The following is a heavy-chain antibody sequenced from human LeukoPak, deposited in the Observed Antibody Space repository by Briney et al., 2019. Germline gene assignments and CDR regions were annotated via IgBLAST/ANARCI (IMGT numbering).Heavy chain of an antibody. CDR3: ARVRMVRGPWGAFDI. J-gene: IGHJ3*02. V-gene: IGHV4-59*12. CDR1: GGSISSYY. Sequence: KTSETLSLTCTVSGGSISSYYWSWIRQPPGKGLEWIGYIYYSGSTNYNPSLKSRVTISVDTSKNQFSLKLSSVTAADTAVYYCARVRMVRGPWGAFDIWGQGTMVTVSS. D-gene: IGHD3-10*01. CDR2: IYYSGST.